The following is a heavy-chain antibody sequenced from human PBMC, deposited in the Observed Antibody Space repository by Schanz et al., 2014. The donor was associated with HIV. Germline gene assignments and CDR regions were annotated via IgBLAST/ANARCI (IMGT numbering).Heavy chain of an antibody. V-gene: IGHV3-33*01. J-gene: IGHJ6*02. CDR1: GFTFSDYG. D-gene: IGHD4-4*01. CDR2: IWNDGSNT. CDR3: ARDRLHPGNGMDV. Sequence: QVQLAESGGGVVQPGRSLRLSCAASGFTFSDYGMHWVRQAPGKGLEWAAVIWNDGSNTFYADSVKGRFTISRDNSKKTVFLQMNNLRAEDTAVYYCARDRLHPGNGMDVWGQGTTVTVSS.